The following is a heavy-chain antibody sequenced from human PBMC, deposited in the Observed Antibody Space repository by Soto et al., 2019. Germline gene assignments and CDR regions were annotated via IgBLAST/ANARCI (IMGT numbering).Heavy chain of an antibody. D-gene: IGHD1-1*01. V-gene: IGHV4-4*02. CDR3: ARVRQVCSANNCYFDP. CDR1: GGSVRAPDW. CDR2: VHISGHS. J-gene: IGHJ5*01. Sequence: SETLSLTCTLSGGSVRAPDWWNWVRQSPDKGLEWIAEVHISGHSNYNPSLRSRVSVSIDSSKNQFYLNLNSVTAADTAIYYCARVRQVCSANNCYFDPWGQGTQVTVSS.